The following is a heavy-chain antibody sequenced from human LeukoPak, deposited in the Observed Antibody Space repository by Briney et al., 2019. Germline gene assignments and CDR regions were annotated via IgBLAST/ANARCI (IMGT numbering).Heavy chain of an antibody. CDR3: AKFGIAAAGTYDY. Sequence: GGSLRLSCATSGFTFRSYSKNSPRQAPGKGLEWVSSISSSSSYIYYADSVKGRFTISRDNAKNSLYLQMNSLRAEDTAVYYCAKFGIAAAGTYDYWGQGTLVTVSS. D-gene: IGHD6-13*01. CDR2: ISSSSSYI. J-gene: IGHJ4*02. CDR1: GFTFRSYS. V-gene: IGHV3-21*01.